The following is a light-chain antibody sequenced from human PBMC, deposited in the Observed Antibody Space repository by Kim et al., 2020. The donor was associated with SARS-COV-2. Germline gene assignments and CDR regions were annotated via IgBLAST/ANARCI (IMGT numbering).Light chain of an antibody. J-gene: IGKJ5*01. CDR2: GAS. CDR1: QSVSSSY. V-gene: IGKV3-20*01. Sequence: EIVLTQSPGTLSLSPGERATLSCRASQSVSSSYLSWYQQKPGQAPRLLFYGASSRATGIPDRFSGSGSGTDFTLTISRLEPEDFAVYYCQQEGSSPMAFGQGTRL. CDR3: QQEGSSPMA.